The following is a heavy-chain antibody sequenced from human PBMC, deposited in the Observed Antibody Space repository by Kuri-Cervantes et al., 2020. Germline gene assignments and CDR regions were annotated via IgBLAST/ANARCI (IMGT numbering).Heavy chain of an antibody. Sequence: GGSLRLSCAASGFTFSDYYMSWIRQAPGKGLEWISFISGSGGTTYYADSVKGRFTISRDNAKNSLYLQMNSLRAEDTAVYYCARNGELYDYWGQGTLVTVSS. J-gene: IGHJ4*02. CDR2: ISGSGGTT. D-gene: IGHD4-17*01. CDR1: GFTFSDYY. CDR3: ARNGELYDY. V-gene: IGHV3-11*04.